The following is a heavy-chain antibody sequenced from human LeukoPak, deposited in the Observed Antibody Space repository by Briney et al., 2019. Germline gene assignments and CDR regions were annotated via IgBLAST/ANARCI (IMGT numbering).Heavy chain of an antibody. CDR2: FSLDSDNV. CDR1: GFTFHEKYA. J-gene: IGHJ6*02. V-gene: IGHV3-9*01. CDR3: ARYSGSYEVNYYYYYGMDV. Sequence: PGGSLRLSCGASGFTFHEKYAMHWVRQAPGKGLEWVSGFSLDSDNVGYADSVRGRFTVSRDNAKNSLYLQMNSLRAEDTAVYYCARYSGSYEVNYYYYYGMDVWGQGTTVTVSS. D-gene: IGHD1-26*01.